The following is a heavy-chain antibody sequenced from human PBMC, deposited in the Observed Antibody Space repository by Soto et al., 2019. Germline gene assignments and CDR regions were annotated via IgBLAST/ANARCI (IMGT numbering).Heavy chain of an antibody. CDR2: ISSSSSTI. CDR3: AKNSESSAYSSFDY. D-gene: IGHD3-22*01. J-gene: IGHJ4*02. V-gene: IGHV3-48*01. Sequence: GKGLEWFSYISSSSSTIFYTDSVKGRFTVSRDNAKNTLYLQMNSLRAEDTAVYYCAKNSESSAYSSFDYWGQGTL.